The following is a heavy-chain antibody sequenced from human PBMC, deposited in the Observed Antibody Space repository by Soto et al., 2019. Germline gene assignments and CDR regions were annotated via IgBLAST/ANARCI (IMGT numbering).Heavy chain of an antibody. V-gene: IGHV1-18*01. J-gene: IGHJ4*02. CDR3: ATRGGTTGTTGLGDY. CDR1: GYTFTSYG. Sequence: QVQLVQSGAEVKKPGASVKVSCKASGYTFTSYGISWVRQAPGQGLEWMGWISAYNGNTNYAQKLQGRVTITTDTSTSTAYMELRRLRSDDTAVYSCATRGGTTGTTGLGDYWGQGTLVTVSS. CDR2: ISAYNGNT. D-gene: IGHD1-1*01.